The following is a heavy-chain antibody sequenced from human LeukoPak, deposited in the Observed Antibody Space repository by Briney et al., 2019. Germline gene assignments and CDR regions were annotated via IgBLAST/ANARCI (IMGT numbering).Heavy chain of an antibody. Sequence: GGSLRLSCAASGFTFSNFWMSWVRQAPGKGLEWVANIKQDGREKYYVDSVKGRFTISRDNAENSQYLQMNSLRAEDTAVYYCARESPVPGNFAFDIWGQGTMVTVSS. J-gene: IGHJ3*02. CDR3: ARESPVPGNFAFDI. CDR2: IKQDGREK. CDR1: GFTFSNFW. V-gene: IGHV3-7*04. D-gene: IGHD3-10*02.